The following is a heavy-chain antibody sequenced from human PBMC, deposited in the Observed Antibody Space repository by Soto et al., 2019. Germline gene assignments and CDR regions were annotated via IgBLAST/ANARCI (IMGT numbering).Heavy chain of an antibody. CDR3: AREAGYGDLYYFDY. Sequence: LSLTCTVSGGSISSGGYYWSWIRQHPGKGLEWIGYVYYSGSTYYNPSLKSRVTISVDTSKNQFSLKLSSVTAADTAVYYCAREAGYGDLYYFDYWGQGTLVTVSS. D-gene: IGHD4-17*01. J-gene: IGHJ4*02. CDR2: VYYSGST. CDR1: GGSISSGGYY. V-gene: IGHV4-31*03.